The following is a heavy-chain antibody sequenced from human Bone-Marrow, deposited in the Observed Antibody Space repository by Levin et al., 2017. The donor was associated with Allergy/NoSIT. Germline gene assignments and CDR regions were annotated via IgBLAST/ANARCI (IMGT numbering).Heavy chain of an antibody. CDR2: INPNSGNT. D-gene: IGHD2-15*01. J-gene: IGHJ5*02. CDR3: ARGDCYSGSCYGPDWFDP. V-gene: IGHV1-8*01. Sequence: GESLKISCKTSGYSFTSYNVYWVRQAPGQGLEWMGYINPNSGNTGYAQKFQGRVIMTRNSSITTAYMELSGLRFEDTAIYYCARGDCYSGSCYGPDWFDPWGQGAQVTVSS. CDR1: GYSFTSYN.